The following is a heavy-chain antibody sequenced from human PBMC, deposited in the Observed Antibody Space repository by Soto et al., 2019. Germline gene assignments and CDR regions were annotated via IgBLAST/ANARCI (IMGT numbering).Heavy chain of an antibody. CDR2: INSDGTIS. CDR3: ARLSGDHSAFFSYGMDA. J-gene: IGHJ6*02. V-gene: IGHV3-74*01. D-gene: IGHD2-21*01. Sequence: GGSLRLSCTASGFTFSNYAMSWVRQAPGRGPEWLSGINSDGTISSYADSVKGRFTISRDNARNTLSLQMNSLRADDTAVYYCARLSGDHSAFFSYGMDAWGQGTTVTV. CDR1: GFTFSNYA.